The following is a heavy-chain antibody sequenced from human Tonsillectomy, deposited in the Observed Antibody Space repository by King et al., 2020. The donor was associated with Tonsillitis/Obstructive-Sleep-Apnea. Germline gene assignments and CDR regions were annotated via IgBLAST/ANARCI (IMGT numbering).Heavy chain of an antibody. J-gene: IGHJ4*02. Sequence: VQLVESGGGLVKPGGSLRLSCSASGFTFSDYYMSWIRQAPGKGLEWVSYITSSRSYTNYADFVKGRLTISRDNAKKSLYLQMNSLRAEDTAVYYCARDLHDFWSGYQFDYWGQGTLVIVSS. D-gene: IGHD3-3*01. V-gene: IGHV3-11*05. CDR2: ITSSRSYT. CDR3: ARDLHDFWSGYQFDY. CDR1: GFTFSDYY.